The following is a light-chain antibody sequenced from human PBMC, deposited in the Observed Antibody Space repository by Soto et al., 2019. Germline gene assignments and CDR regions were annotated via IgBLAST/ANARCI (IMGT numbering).Light chain of an antibody. Sequence: EIVLTQSPGTLALSPGERATLSCRASQSVSSTYLAWYQQKPGQAPRLLIYGASTRATGIPDRFSGSGSGTDFTLTISRLEPEDFAVYYCQHYGSSPCFGGGTKVEIK. J-gene: IGKJ4*01. CDR3: QHYGSSPC. CDR2: GAS. CDR1: QSVSSTY. V-gene: IGKV3-20*01.